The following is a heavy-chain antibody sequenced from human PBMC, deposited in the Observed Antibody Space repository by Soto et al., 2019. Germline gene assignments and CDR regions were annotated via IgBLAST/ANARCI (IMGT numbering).Heavy chain of an antibody. CDR2: INPNSGGT. Sequence: ASVKVSCKASGYTFTGYYMHWVRPAPGQGLEWMGWINPNSGGTNYAQKFQGRVTMTRDTSISTAYMELSSLRSEDTAVYYCARGLVVPAGIRYYYYGMDVWGQGTTVTVSS. CDR3: ARGLVVPAGIRYYYYGMDV. V-gene: IGHV1-2*02. D-gene: IGHD2-2*01. CDR1: GYTFTGYY. J-gene: IGHJ6*02.